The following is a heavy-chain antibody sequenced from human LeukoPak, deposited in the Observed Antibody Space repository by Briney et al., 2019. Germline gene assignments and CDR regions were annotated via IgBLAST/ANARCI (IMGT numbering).Heavy chain of an antibody. Sequence: PGGSLRLSCAASGFTFDDYAMHWVRQAPGKGMEWVSLISWDGGSTYYADSVKGRFTISRDNSKNSLYLQMNSLRAEDTALYYCAKGDRARPTYYYDRRGYYGEGFDPWGQGTLVTVSS. D-gene: IGHD3-22*01. CDR2: ISWDGGST. CDR1: GFTFDDYA. V-gene: IGHV3-43D*03. J-gene: IGHJ5*02. CDR3: AKGDRARPTYYYDRRGYYGEGFDP.